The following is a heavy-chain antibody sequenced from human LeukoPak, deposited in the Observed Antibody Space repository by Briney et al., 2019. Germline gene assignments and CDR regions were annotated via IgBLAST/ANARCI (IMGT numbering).Heavy chain of an antibody. CDR3: ARDISRDPLGDY. J-gene: IGHJ4*02. Sequence: ASVKVSCKASGYTFTSYYMHWVRQAPGQGLEWMGIINPSGGSTSYAQKFQGRVTMTRDKSTSTVYMELSSLRSEDTAVYYCARDISRDPLGDYWGQGTLVTVSS. D-gene: IGHD3-16*02. CDR1: GYTFTSYY. V-gene: IGHV1-46*01. CDR2: INPSGGST.